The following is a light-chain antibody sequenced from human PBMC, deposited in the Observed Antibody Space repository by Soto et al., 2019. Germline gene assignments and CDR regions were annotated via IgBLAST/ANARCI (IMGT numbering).Light chain of an antibody. CDR3: QQFNSYPR. CDR1: QGISSY. CDR2: AAS. J-gene: IGKJ5*01. V-gene: IGKV1-9*01. Sequence: DIQLTQSPSFLSASVGDRVTITCRASQGISSYLAWYQQKPGKAPKLLIYAASNLQSGVPSRFSGSGSGTEFTLTISSLQPEDFATYYCQQFNSYPRFGQGTRLEIK.